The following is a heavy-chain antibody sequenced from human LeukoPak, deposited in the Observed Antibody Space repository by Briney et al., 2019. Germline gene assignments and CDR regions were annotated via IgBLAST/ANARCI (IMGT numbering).Heavy chain of an antibody. D-gene: IGHD2-15*01. Sequence: GESLKISCKGSGYSFTSYWIGWVRQIPGKGLEWMGIIYPGDSDTRYSPSFQGQVTISADKSISTAYLQWSSLKASDTAMYYCARQSVRCSGGSCYWTFDYWGQGTLVTVSS. J-gene: IGHJ4*02. CDR1: GYSFTSYW. CDR3: ARQSVRCSGGSCYWTFDY. CDR2: IYPGDSDT. V-gene: IGHV5-51*01.